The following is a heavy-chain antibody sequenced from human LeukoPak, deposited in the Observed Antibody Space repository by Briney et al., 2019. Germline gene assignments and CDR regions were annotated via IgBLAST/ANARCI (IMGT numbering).Heavy chain of an antibody. CDR1: GFPFIEYS. V-gene: IGHV3-74*01. J-gene: IGHJ4*02. Sequence: GGSLRLSCTASGFPFIEYSMNWVRQAPGKGPVWVSGINNDGTATYYADSVKGRFTISRDNAKNTGYLQMNGLRAEDTSVYFCATVSEYWGQGTLVTVSS. CDR2: INNDGTAT. CDR3: ATVSEY.